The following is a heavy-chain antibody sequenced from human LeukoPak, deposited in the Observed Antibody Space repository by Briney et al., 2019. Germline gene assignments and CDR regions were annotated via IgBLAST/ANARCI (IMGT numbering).Heavy chain of an antibody. CDR2: IYASGST. CDR3: AKAHSFYDSSGYYFDY. V-gene: IGHV4-61*09. Sequence: PSQTLSLTCTVSGGSISSGTYYWSWIRQPAGKGLEWIGHIYASGSTNYNPSLKSRVTISVDTSKNQISLKLSSVTAADTAVYYCAKAHSFYDSSGYYFDYWGQGTLVTVSS. J-gene: IGHJ4*02. CDR1: GGSISSGTYY. D-gene: IGHD3-22*01.